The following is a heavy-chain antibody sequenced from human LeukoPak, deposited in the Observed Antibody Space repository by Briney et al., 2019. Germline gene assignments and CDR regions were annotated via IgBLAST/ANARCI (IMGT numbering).Heavy chain of an antibody. D-gene: IGHD5-12*01. Sequence: SETLSLACTVSGGSIRSYFWSWIRQPPGKGLEWIGYIYYSGNANYNPSLKSRVTISLDTSKNQFSLKLSSVTAADTAVYYCARHRNSGYHSYGMDVWGQGTTVTVSS. V-gene: IGHV4-59*08. J-gene: IGHJ6*02. CDR1: GGSIRSYF. CDR3: ARHRNSGYHSYGMDV. CDR2: IYYSGNA.